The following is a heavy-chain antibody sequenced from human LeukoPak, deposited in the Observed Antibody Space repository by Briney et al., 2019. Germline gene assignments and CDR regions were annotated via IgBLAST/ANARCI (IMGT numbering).Heavy chain of an antibody. CDR2: IKQDGSEK. Sequence: PGGSLRLSCAASGFTLSNYWMSWVRQAPGKGLEWVANIKQDGSEKYYADSVKGRFTISRDNAKNSLYLQMNSLRAEDTAVYYCARGPKKMGAFDIWGQGTMVTVSS. J-gene: IGHJ3*02. CDR1: GFTLSNYW. D-gene: IGHD5-24*01. V-gene: IGHV3-7*01. CDR3: ARGPKKMGAFDI.